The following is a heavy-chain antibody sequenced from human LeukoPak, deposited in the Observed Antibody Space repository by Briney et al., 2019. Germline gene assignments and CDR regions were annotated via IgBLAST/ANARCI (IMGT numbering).Heavy chain of an antibody. Sequence: GRSLRLSCAASGFTFSNCAMHWVRQAPGKGLEWVAVIANDGRDKHYADSVRGRFAISRDNSKSTLFLQMNSLRAEDTAVYYCAKPYDSGTFPPGYWGQGTLVTVSS. D-gene: IGHD3-10*01. V-gene: IGHV3-30*09. CDR3: AKPYDSGTFPPGY. CDR1: GFTFSNCA. CDR2: IANDGRDK. J-gene: IGHJ4*02.